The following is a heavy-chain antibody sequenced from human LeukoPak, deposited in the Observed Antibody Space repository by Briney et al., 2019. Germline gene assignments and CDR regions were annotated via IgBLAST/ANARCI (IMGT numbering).Heavy chain of an antibody. D-gene: IGHD3-22*01. V-gene: IGHV1-2*02. CDR3: ARAYYDSFGYYYFDY. CDR1: GYTFTGFY. CDR2: INPNSGGT. J-gene: IGHJ4*02. Sequence: ASVKVSCKASGYTFTGFYIHRMQQAPGQGLEWMGWINPNSGGTNYARKFKGRVTMTRDTSITTAYMELTRLISDETAVYYCARAYYDSFGYYYFDYWGQGTLVTV.